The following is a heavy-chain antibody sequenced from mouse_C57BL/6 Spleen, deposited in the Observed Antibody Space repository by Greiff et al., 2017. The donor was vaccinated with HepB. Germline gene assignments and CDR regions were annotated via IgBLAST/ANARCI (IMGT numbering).Heavy chain of an antibody. CDR1: GYSITSGYY. CDR2: ISYDGSN. Sequence: EVKLQESGPGLVKPSQSLSLTCSVTGYSITSGYYWNWIRQFPGNKLEWMGYISYDGSNNYNPSLKNRISITRDTSKNQFFLKLNSVTTEDTATYYCARVANWPYFDYWGQGTTLTVSS. J-gene: IGHJ2*01. V-gene: IGHV3-6*01. CDR3: ARVANWPYFDY. D-gene: IGHD4-1*01.